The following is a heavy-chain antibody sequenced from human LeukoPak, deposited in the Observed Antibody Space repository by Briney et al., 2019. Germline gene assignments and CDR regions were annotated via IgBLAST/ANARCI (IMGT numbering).Heavy chain of an antibody. J-gene: IGHJ4*02. CDR3: ASSKRWLQLNYFDY. CDR1: GGSISSSSYY. D-gene: IGHD5-24*01. Sequence: PSETLSLTCTVSGGSISSSSYYWGWIRQPPGKGLEWIGSIYYSGSTYYNPSLKSRVTISVDTSKNQFSLKLSSVTAADTAVYYCASSKRWLQLNYFDYWGQGTLVTVSS. CDR2: IYYSGST. V-gene: IGHV4-39*01.